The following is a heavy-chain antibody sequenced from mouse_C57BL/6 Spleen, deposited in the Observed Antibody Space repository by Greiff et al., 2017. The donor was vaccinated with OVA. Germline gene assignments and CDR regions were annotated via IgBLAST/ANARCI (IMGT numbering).Heavy chain of an antibody. V-gene: IGHV1-69*01. CDR2: IDPSDSYT. CDR1: GYTFTSYW. D-gene: IGHD2-4*01. CDR3: ARAGDYDYDGNAY. Sequence: VQLQQPGAELVMPGASVKLSCKASGYTFTSYWMHWVKQRPGQGLEWIGEIDPSDSYTNYNQKFKGKSTLTVDKSSSTAYMQLSSLTSEDSAVYYCARAGDYDYDGNAYWGQGTLVTVSA. J-gene: IGHJ3*01.